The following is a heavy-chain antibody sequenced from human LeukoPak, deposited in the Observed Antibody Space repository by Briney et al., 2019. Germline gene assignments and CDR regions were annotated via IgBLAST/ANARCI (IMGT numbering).Heavy chain of an antibody. J-gene: IGHJ6*03. CDR3: ARLGPPFMWRYYYYMDV. CDR2: IIPIFGTA. V-gene: IGHV1-69*06. D-gene: IGHD2-21*01. CDR1: GGTFSGYA. Sequence: SVKVSCKASGGTFSGYAISWVRQAPGQGLEWMGGIIPIFGTANYAQKFQGRVTITADKSTSTAYMELSSLRSEDTAVYYCARLGPPFMWRYYYYMDVWGKGTTVTVSS.